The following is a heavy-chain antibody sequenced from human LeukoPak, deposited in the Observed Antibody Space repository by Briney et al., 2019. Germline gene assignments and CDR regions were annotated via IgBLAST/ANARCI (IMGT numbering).Heavy chain of an antibody. CDR1: GDSISSGTHF. D-gene: IGHD3-22*01. CDR2: IQYSEST. J-gene: IGHJ4*02. V-gene: IGHV4-31*03. Sequence: SQTLSLTCTVSGDSISSGTHFWTWIRQHPGKGLEWIGYIQYSESTSYNPSLKSRLTISVDTSKNQFSLKLSSVTAADTAVYYCARLYSGGYTGDYWGQGTLVTVSS. CDR3: ARLYSGGYTGDY.